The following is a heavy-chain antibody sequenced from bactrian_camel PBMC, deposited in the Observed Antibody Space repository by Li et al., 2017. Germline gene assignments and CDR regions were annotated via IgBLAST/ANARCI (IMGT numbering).Heavy chain of an antibody. Sequence: HVQLVESGGGSVQAGGSLRLSCTARGYTLSRYCMGWFRQASGKEREGVASLDIDNSTQYTDSVKGRFAISRDNGKKTLFLDMNRLQVEDTATYYCAAVYRWTESQNPGDFTFWARGPRSPSP. CDR2: LDIDNST. CDR1: GYTLSRYC. D-gene: IGHD1*01. J-gene: IGHJ4*01. V-gene: IGHV3S6*01.